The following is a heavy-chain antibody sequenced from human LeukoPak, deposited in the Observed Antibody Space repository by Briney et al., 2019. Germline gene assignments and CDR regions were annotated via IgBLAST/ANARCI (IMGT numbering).Heavy chain of an antibody. CDR2: IIPIFGTA. Sequence: SVKVSCKASGGTFSSYAISWLRQAPAQGLEWMGGIIPIFGTANYAQKFQGRVTITADESTSTAYMELSSLRSEDTAVYYCARDSRYPSVAFDIWGQGTMVTVSS. D-gene: IGHD3-9*01. J-gene: IGHJ3*02. CDR1: GGTFSSYA. CDR3: ARDSRYPSVAFDI. V-gene: IGHV1-69*01.